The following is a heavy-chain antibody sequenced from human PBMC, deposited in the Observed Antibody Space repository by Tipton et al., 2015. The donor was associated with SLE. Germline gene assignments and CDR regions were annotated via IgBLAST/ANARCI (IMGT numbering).Heavy chain of an antibody. D-gene: IGHD5-18*01. J-gene: IGHJ6*02. V-gene: IGHV4-34*01. Sequence: TLSLTCDVYDDSFSGYYWTYIRQPPGKGLEWIGEINQFGRTNYSPSLNSRVTMSIDTSKNQVSLKVTSVTAPDTAVYYCARGMVTWRGAIIGVDVWGQGTTVNVSS. CDR1: DDSFSGYY. CDR3: ARGMVTWRGAIIGVDV. CDR2: INQFGRT.